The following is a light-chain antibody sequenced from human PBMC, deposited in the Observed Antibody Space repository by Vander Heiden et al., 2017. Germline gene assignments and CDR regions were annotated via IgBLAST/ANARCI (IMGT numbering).Light chain of an antibody. CDR1: SVSVSTSYY. V-gene: IGLV8-61*01. CDR3: VLYMGSGIWV. CDR2: STN. Sequence: QTVVTQEPSFSVSPGGPVPLTCGLSSVSVSTSYYPSWFQQTPGQAPRTLIYSTNTRSSGVPDRFSGSILGNKAALTITGAQADDESDYYCVLYMGSGIWVFGGGTKLTVL. J-gene: IGLJ3*02.